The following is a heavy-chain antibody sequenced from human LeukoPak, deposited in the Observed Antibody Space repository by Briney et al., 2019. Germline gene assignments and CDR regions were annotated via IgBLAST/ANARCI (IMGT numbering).Heavy chain of an antibody. Sequence: PSETLSLTCTVSGDSVSNGNYYWSWIRQPPGKGLEWIGYIYYSGSTNYNPSLKSRVTISVDTSKNQFSLKLSSVTAADTAVYYCARDSKYDFWSGYYKNYYYYYGMDVWGQGTTVTVSS. D-gene: IGHD3-3*01. V-gene: IGHV4-61*01. CDR2: IYYSGST. J-gene: IGHJ6*02. CDR3: ARDSKYDFWSGYYKNYYYYYGMDV. CDR1: GDSVSNGNYY.